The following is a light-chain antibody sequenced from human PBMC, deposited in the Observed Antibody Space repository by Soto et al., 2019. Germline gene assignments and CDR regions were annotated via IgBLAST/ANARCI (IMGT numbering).Light chain of an antibody. CDR1: SGHSSYA. Sequence: QSVLTQSPSASASLGASVKLTCTLSSGHSSYAIAWHQQQPEKGPRYLMKLNSDGSHSKGDGIPDRFSGSSSGAERYRTISSLPSEDEADYYCQTWGTGTWVFGGGTKLTVL. J-gene: IGLJ3*02. CDR2: LNSDGSH. V-gene: IGLV4-69*01. CDR3: QTWGTGTWV.